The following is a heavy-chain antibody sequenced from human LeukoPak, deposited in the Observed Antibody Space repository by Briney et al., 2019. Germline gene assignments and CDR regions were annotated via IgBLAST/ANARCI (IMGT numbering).Heavy chain of an antibody. CDR1: SESFSGYF. V-gene: IGHV4-34*01. D-gene: IGHD3-3*01. CDR2: INYSGST. J-gene: IGHJ5*02. Sequence: SETLSLTRAIYSESFSGYFWSWIRQPPGKGLEWIGEINYSGSTNYNPSLKSRVTISVDTSKDQFSLKLSSVTAADTAVYYCARDRSGDDDFWSGYYTNYFDPWGQGTLVTVSS. CDR3: ARDRSGDDDFWSGYYTNYFDP.